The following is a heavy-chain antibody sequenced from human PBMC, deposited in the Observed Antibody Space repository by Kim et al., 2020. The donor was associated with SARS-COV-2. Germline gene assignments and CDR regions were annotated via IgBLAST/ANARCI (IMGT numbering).Heavy chain of an antibody. CDR1: GGSFSGYY. CDR3: ARGRRGAYYYGSGSYYP. J-gene: IGHJ5*02. D-gene: IGHD3-10*01. V-gene: IGHV4-34*01. Sequence: SETLSLTCAVYGGSFSGYYWSWIRQPPGKGLEWIGEINHSGSTNYNPSLKSRVTISVYTSKNQFSLKLSSVTAADTAVYYCARGRRGAYYYGSGSYYPWGQGTLVTVSS. CDR2: INHSGST.